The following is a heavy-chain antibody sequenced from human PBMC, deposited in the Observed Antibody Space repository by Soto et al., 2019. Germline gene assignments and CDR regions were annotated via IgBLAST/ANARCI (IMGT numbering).Heavy chain of an antibody. Sequence: ASVKVSCKASGYTFTSYGISWLRQAPGQGLEWMGWISAYNGNTNYAQKLQGRVTMTTDTSTSTAYTELRSLRSDDTAVYYCARDLTYYDFWSGTYGMDVWGQGTTVTVSS. D-gene: IGHD3-3*01. J-gene: IGHJ6*02. CDR1: GYTFTSYG. CDR3: ARDLTYYDFWSGTYGMDV. CDR2: ISAYNGNT. V-gene: IGHV1-18*04.